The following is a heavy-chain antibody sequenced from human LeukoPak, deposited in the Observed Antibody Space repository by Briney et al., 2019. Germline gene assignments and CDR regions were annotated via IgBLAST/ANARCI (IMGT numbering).Heavy chain of an antibody. CDR2: VGGGLGAT. Sequence: PGGSLRLSCAASGFTFDTYAITWGRQAPGKGLEWVASVGGGLGATYYSDSVRGCFTISRDNSKKTVSLQLNSLRAEDTGVYYCTKGGDMTNSWYSYGMDVWGQGTTVIVSS. D-gene: IGHD3-16*01. CDR3: TKGGDMTNSWYSYGMDV. CDR1: GFTFDTYA. V-gene: IGHV3-23*01. J-gene: IGHJ6*02.